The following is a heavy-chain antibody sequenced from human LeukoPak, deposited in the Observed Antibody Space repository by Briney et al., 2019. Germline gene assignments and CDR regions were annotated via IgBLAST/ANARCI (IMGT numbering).Heavy chain of an antibody. CDR3: AKDSWGYYDSSGYYVWLDP. D-gene: IGHD3-22*01. V-gene: IGHV3-23*01. Sequence: GGTLRLPCAASGFTFSSYGMSWVRQAPGKGLEWVSAISGSGGSTYYADSVKGRFTISRDNSKNTLYLQMNSLRAEDTAVYYCAKDSWGYYDSSGYYVWLDPWGQGTLVTVSS. J-gene: IGHJ5*02. CDR1: GFTFSSYG. CDR2: ISGSGGST.